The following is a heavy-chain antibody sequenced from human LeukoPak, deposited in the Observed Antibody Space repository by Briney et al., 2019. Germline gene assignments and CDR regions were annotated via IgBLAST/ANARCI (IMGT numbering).Heavy chain of an antibody. CDR2: FDPEDGET. CDR1: GYTLTELS. Sequence: ALVKVSCKVSGYTLTELSMHWVRQARGKGLEWMGGFDPEDGETIYAQKFQGRVTMTEDTSTDTAYMEPSSLRSEDTAVYYCATESYSYGINWFDPWGQGTLVTVSS. CDR3: ATESYSYGINWFDP. D-gene: IGHD5-18*01. V-gene: IGHV1-24*01. J-gene: IGHJ5*02.